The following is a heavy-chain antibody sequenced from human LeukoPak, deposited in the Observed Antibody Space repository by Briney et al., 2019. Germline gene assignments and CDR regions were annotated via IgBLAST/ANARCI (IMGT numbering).Heavy chain of an antibody. CDR1: GYTFTSYG. J-gene: IGHJ4*02. Sequence: ASVKVSCKASGYTFTSYGISWVRQAPGQGLEWMGWISAYNGNTNYAQKLQGRVTMTTDTSTSTAYMELRSLRSDDTAVYYCASKEGYYYDSSGYYYYWGQGTLVTVSS. CDR2: ISAYNGNT. CDR3: ASKEGYYYDSSGYYYY. V-gene: IGHV1-18*01. D-gene: IGHD3-22*01.